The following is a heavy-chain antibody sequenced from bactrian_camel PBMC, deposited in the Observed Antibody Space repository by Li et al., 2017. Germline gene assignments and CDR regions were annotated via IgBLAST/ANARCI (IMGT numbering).Heavy chain of an antibody. CDR2: ITTGTGNT. J-gene: IGHJ4*01. V-gene: IGHV3S1*01. D-gene: IGHD4*01. CDR3: AASRLGSTINWRHERRWGY. Sequence: HVQLVESGGGSVQAGGSKRLSCTGSGYQHSTYSRYSRYCMAWFRQIPGKEREGVATITTGTGNTDYADSVKGRFTISQDGAENTVYLQMNGLKPEDTAMYYCAASRLGSTINWRHERRWGYWGQGTQVTVS. CDR1: GYQHSTYSRYSRYC.